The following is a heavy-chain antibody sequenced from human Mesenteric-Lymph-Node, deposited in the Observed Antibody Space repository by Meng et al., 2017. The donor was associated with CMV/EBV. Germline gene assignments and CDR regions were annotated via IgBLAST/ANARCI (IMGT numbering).Heavy chain of an antibody. J-gene: IGHJ4*02. Sequence: SCKASGGTFGTYAISWVRQAPGQGLEWMGGIIPIYGRPSYAQKFRGRVTITADKSTTTAYLELSSLRSEDTAVYYCAREPPESYFFDFWGQGSLVTVSS. D-gene: IGHD3-10*01. V-gene: IGHV1-69*06. CDR2: IIPIYGRP. CDR1: GGTFGTYA. CDR3: AREPPESYFFDF.